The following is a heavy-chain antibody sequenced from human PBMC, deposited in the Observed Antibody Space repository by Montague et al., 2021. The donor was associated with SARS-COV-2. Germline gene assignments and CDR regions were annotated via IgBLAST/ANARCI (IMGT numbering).Heavy chain of an antibody. CDR3: ARDSSSWYYWFDP. J-gene: IGHJ5*02. CDR2: IYYTGST. D-gene: IGHD6-13*01. CDR1: SGSISRSY. Sequence: SETLSLTCTVSSGSISRSYWSWIRQPPGKGLEWIGYIYYTGSTDYNPSLKSRVTISVDTSKNQFSLKLSSVTAADTAVYYCARDSSSWYYWFDPWGQGTLVTVSS. V-gene: IGHV4-59*08.